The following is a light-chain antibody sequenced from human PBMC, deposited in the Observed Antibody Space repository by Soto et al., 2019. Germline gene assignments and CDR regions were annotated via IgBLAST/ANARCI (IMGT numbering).Light chain of an antibody. CDR2: GAS. CDR3: QQYNNWPPIT. V-gene: IGKV3-15*01. Sequence: EMVLTQSPVTLSVSPGEGATLSCRASQSAGSSLAWYQQKPGQPPRILIFGASTRVTGVPARFSGSGSGTEFTLTISSLQSEDFAVYYCQQYNNWPPITFGQGTRLEI. J-gene: IGKJ5*01. CDR1: QSAGSS.